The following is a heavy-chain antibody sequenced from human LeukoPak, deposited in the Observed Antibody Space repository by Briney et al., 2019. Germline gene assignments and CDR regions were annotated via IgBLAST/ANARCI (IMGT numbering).Heavy chain of an antibody. J-gene: IGHJ4*02. D-gene: IGHD1-26*01. CDR3: ARATRIVAAITVNN. Sequence: EASVKVSCKASGYTFTNYGISWVRQAPGQGLEWMGWISGYNGNTNYAQKLQGRVTMTTDTSTSTAYMELRSLRSDDTAVYYCARATRIVAAITVNNWGQGTLVTVSS. CDR1: GYTFTNYG. V-gene: IGHV1-18*01. CDR2: ISGYNGNT.